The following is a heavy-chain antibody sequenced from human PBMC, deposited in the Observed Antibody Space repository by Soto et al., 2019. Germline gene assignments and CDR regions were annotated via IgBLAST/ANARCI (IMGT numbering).Heavy chain of an antibody. Sequence: EVQLVESGGGLVQPGRSLRLSCVGSGFDFDDHAMSWVRQAPGKGLEWVAGISWNGAFIGYANSVRGRFTISRDDAKNSLYLQMHSLRTEDTALYYCTRDIFRTITTVDFWGQGTLVTVSS. V-gene: IGHV3-9*01. CDR3: TRDIFRTITTVDF. D-gene: IGHD4-4*01. J-gene: IGHJ4*02. CDR2: ISWNGAFI. CDR1: GFDFDDHA.